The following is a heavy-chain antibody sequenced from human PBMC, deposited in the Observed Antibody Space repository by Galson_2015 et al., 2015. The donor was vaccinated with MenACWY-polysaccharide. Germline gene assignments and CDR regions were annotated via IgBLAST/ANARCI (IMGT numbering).Heavy chain of an antibody. V-gene: IGHV1-8*01. CDR3: ARIIARKYTFADS. CDR2: MNPNGGNT. J-gene: IGHJ4*02. CDR1: GYKFTSYD. D-gene: IGHD2-21*01. Sequence: SVKVSCKASGYKFTSYDINWVRQATGQGLEWMGWMNPNGGNTGYAQKFQGRVTMTSNSAMTTAYMELSSLRSEDTAVYYCARIIARKYTFADSWGQGTLVTVSS.